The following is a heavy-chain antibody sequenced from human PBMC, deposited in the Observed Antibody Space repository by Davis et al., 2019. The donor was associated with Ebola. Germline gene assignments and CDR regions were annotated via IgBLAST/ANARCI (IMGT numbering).Heavy chain of an antibody. J-gene: IGHJ6*02. CDR2: IGTAGDT. V-gene: IGHV3-13*01. D-gene: IGHD6-13*01. CDR1: GFTFSSYD. CDR3: ARSLGIAAAGKQGYYGMDV. Sequence: PGGSLRLSCAASGFTFSSYDMHWVRQATGKGLEWVSAIGTAGDTYYPGSVKGRFTISRENAKNSLYLQMNSLRAGDTAVYYCARSLGIAAAGKQGYYGMDVWGQGTTVTVSS.